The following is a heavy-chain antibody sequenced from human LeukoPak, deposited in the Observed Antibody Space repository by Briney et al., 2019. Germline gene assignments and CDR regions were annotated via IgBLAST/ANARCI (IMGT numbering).Heavy chain of an antibody. V-gene: IGHV4-39*01. CDR2: ISYSGGT. CDR1: GGSISSSSYY. CDR3: ARHFRAPTGGNWFDR. D-gene: IGHD4-17*01. Sequence: SETLSLTCTVSGGSISSSSYYWGWIRQPPGKGLEWIGSISYSGGTYYNPSLKSRVSISVDTSKNQFSLRLNSVTAIDTAVYHCARHFRAPTGGNWFDRWGQGTLVTVSS. J-gene: IGHJ5*02.